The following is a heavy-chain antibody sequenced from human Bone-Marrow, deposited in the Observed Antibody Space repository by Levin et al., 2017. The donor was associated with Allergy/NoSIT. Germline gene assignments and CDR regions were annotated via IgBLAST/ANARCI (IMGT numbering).Heavy chain of an antibody. CDR3: ARAPIDYGEYDY. CDR2: VSYSGSS. CDR1: GGSISNSY. V-gene: IGHV4-59*01. J-gene: IGHJ4*02. D-gene: IGHD4-17*01. Sequence: SETLSLTCTVSGGSISNSYWNWIRQPPGKGLEWIGFVSYSGSSNYNPSLSRRVTISVDTSKNQFSLKVSSVTAEDTAVYFCARAPIDYGEYDYWGQGTLVTVSS.